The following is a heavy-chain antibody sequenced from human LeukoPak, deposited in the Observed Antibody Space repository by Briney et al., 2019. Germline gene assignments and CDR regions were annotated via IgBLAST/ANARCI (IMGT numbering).Heavy chain of an antibody. CDR3: ARRYYYDSSGYYYFDY. D-gene: IGHD3-22*01. Sequence: PSETLSLTCTVSDYSISSGYYWGWIRQPPGKGLEWIGSTYHSGTTYYNPSLKSRVTISVDTSKNQFSLKLSSVTAADTAVYYCARRYYYDSSGYYYFDYWGQGTLVTVSS. J-gene: IGHJ4*02. CDR2: TYHSGTT. V-gene: IGHV4-38-2*02. CDR1: DYSISSGYY.